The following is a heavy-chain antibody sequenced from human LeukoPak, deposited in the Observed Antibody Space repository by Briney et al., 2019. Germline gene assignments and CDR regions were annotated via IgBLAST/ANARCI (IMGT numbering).Heavy chain of an antibody. D-gene: IGHD6-13*01. CDR1: GYSFTSYW. Sequence: GESLRISCKGSGYSFTSYWIGWVRQMPGKGLEWMGIIYPGDSDTRYNPSFQGQVTISADKSINTAYLQWSSLKASDTAMYYCARHVLAAAGTEAFDYWGQGTLATVSS. CDR3: ARHVLAAAGTEAFDY. V-gene: IGHV5-51*01. J-gene: IGHJ4*02. CDR2: IYPGDSDT.